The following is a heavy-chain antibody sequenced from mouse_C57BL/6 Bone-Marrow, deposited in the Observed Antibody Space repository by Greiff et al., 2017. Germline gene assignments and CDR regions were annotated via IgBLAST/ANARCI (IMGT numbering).Heavy chain of an antibody. Sequence: VKLMESDAELVKPGASVKISCKVSGYTFTDHTIHWMKQRPEQGLEWIGYIYPRDGSTKYNEKFKGKATLTADKSSSTAYMQLNSLTSEDSAVYFCANLYDGYPFDYWGQGTTLTVSS. D-gene: IGHD2-3*01. J-gene: IGHJ2*01. CDR2: IYPRDGST. CDR3: ANLYDGYPFDY. CDR1: GYTFTDHT. V-gene: IGHV1-78*01.